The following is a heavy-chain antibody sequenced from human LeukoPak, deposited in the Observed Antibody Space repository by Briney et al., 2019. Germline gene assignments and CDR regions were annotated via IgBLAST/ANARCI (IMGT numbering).Heavy chain of an antibody. CDR2: ISSSSSTI. CDR3: ATDGILYLDV. J-gene: IGHJ6*03. CDR1: GFTLSSYS. D-gene: IGHD2-21*01. V-gene: IGHV3-48*04. Sequence: GGSLRLSCAASGFTLSSYSMNWVRQAPGKGLEWLSYISSSSSTIYYADSVKGRFTISRDNAKNSLYLQMNSLRAEDTAVYYCATDGILYLDVWGKGTTVTVSS.